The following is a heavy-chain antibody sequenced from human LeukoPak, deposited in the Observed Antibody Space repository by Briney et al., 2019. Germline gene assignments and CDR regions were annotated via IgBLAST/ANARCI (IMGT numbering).Heavy chain of an antibody. J-gene: IGHJ5*02. CDR2: IYYSGST. V-gene: IGHV4-59*01. D-gene: IGHD3-10*01. CDR3: ARARRFGEFNWFDP. CDR1: GGSISSYY. Sequence: SETLSLTYTVSGGSISSYYRSWIRQPPGKGLEWIGYIYYSGSTNYNPSLKSRVTISVDTSKNQFSLKLSSVTAADTAVYYCARARRFGEFNWFDPWGQGTLVTVSS.